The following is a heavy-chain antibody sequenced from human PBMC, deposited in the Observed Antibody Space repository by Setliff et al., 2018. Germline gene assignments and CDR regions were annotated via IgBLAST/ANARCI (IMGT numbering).Heavy chain of an antibody. CDR1: EFTVGDYA. CDR3: TRDSVRMIEGDDYYFMDV. V-gene: IGHV3-49*04. J-gene: IGHJ6*03. Sequence: GESLKISCIGSEFTVGDYAVSWVRQAPGKGLEWVGFIRNLPYGGTAEYAASVKGRFTISRDDSKNSVYLQMNNLKNEDTAVYYCTRDSVRMIEGDDYYFMDVWGRGTTVTVSS. CDR2: IRNLPYGGTA. D-gene: IGHD1-26*01.